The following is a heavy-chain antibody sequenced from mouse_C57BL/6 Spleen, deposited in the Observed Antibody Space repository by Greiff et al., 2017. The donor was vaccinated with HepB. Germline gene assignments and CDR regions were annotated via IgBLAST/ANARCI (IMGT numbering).Heavy chain of an antibody. CDR1: GFTFSSYA. CDR2: ISDGGSYT. V-gene: IGHV5-4*01. J-gene: IGHJ4*01. CDR3: ASDSYAMDY. Sequence: DVHLVESGGGLVKPGGSLKLSCAASGFTFSSYAMSWVRQTPEKRLEWVATISDGGSYTYYPDNVKGRFTISRDNAKNNLYLQMSHLKSEDTAMYYCASDSYAMDYWGQGTSVTVSS.